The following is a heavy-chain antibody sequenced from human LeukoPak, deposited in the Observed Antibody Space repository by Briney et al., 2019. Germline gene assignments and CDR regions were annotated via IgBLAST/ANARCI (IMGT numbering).Heavy chain of an antibody. CDR2: IDPSDSYT. CDR3: ARLWFGYNWFDP. D-gene: IGHD3-10*01. CDR1: GYSFTSYW. J-gene: IGHJ5*02. V-gene: IGHV5-10-1*01. Sequence: GESLKISCKGSGYSFTSYWISWVRQMPGKGLEWMGRIDPSDSYTNYGPSFQGHVTISADKSISTAYLQWSSLKASDTAMYYCARLWFGYNWFDPWGQGTLVTVSS.